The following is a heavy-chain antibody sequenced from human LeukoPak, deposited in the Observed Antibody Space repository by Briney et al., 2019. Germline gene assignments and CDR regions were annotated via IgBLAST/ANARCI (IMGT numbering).Heavy chain of an antibody. CDR3: ARDGGGGLRFLEWFPAFDS. CDR2: IYYSGST. Sequence: SETLSLTCTVSGGSISSSSYYWGWIRQPPGKGLEWIGSIYYSGSTYYNPSLKSRVTISVDTSKNQFSLKLSSVTAADTAVYYCARDGGGGLRFLEWFPAFDSWGQGTLVTVSS. V-gene: IGHV4-39*07. CDR1: GGSISSSSYY. J-gene: IGHJ5*01. D-gene: IGHD3-3*01.